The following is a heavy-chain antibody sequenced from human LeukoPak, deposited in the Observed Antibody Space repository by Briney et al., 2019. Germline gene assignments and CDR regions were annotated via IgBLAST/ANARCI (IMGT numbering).Heavy chain of an antibody. Sequence: GGSLRLSCAASGFTFSSYAMSWVRQAPGKGLEWVSAISGSGGSTYYADSVKGRFTISRDNSKNTLYLQMNSLRAEDTAVYYCAKDRARPFYDSSGYYSDWFDPWGQGTLVTVSS. J-gene: IGHJ5*02. CDR2: ISGSGGST. CDR1: GFTFSSYA. V-gene: IGHV3-23*01. CDR3: AKDRARPFYDSSGYYSDWFDP. D-gene: IGHD3-22*01.